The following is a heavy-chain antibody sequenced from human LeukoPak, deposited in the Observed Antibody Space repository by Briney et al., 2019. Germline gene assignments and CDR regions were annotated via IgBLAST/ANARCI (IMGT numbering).Heavy chain of an antibody. CDR2: ISPSGGGT. CDR1: GFTFSSYG. J-gene: IGHJ3*02. CDR3: AKDKDYYDSSGYYLDAFDI. V-gene: IGHV3-23*01. Sequence: PGGTLRLSCAASGFTFSSYGMNWVRQAPGKGLEWISGISPSGGGTYYADFVKGRFTISRDDSKNTLYLQMNSLRAEDTAVYYCAKDKDYYDSSGYYLDAFDIWGQGTMVTVSS. D-gene: IGHD3-22*01.